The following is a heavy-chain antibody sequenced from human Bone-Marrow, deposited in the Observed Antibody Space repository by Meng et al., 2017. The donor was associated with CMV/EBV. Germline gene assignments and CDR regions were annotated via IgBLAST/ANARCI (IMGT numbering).Heavy chain of an antibody. CDR3: ARGDGGFTMVRGVISY. J-gene: IGHJ4*02. Sequence: SETLSLTCTVSGGSISSGDYYWSWIRQPPGKGLEWIGYIYYSGSTYYNPSLKSRVTISVDTSKNQFSLKLSSVTAADTAVYYCARGDGGFTMVRGVISYWGQGTRVTVSS. D-gene: IGHD3-10*01. CDR1: GGSISSGDYY. V-gene: IGHV4-30-4*08. CDR2: IYYSGST.